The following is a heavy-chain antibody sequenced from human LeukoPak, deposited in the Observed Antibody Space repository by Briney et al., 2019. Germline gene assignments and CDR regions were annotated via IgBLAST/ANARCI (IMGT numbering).Heavy chain of an antibody. Sequence: PSETLSLTCTVSGGSISSGGYYWSWIRQPPGKGLEWTGYIYHSGSTYYNPSLKSRVTISVDRSKNQFSLKLSSVTAADTAVYYCAREKGTIFGVVTRFDPWGQGTLVTVSS. V-gene: IGHV4-30-2*01. CDR3: AREKGTIFGVVTRFDP. CDR2: IYHSGST. D-gene: IGHD3-3*01. J-gene: IGHJ5*02. CDR1: GGSISSGGYY.